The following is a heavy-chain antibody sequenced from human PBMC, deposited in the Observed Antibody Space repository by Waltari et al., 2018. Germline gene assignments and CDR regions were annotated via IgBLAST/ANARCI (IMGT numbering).Heavy chain of an antibody. J-gene: IGHJ4*02. CDR3: ARDIRGYGRPSDY. CDR2: ISNNGVSA. Sequence: SGVSQAPGTGLGTVAEISNNGVSALYADSREGRFTITKENSKNTLYLQMTSLRAEDTAVYYCARDIRGYGRPSDYGGQGTLVTVSS. V-gene: IGHV3-23*01. D-gene: IGHD2-15*01.